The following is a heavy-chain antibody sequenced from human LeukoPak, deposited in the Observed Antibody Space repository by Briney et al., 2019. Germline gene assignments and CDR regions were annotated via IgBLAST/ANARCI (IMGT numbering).Heavy chain of an antibody. CDR2: IYYSGST. CDR1: GGSISSYY. CDR3: ARERTTSYYMDV. D-gene: IGHD4-17*01. V-gene: IGHV4-59*12. Sequence: SETLSLTCTVSGGSISSYYWTWIRQPPGKGLECIGYIYYSGSTNYNPSLKSRVTISVDTSKNQFSLKLSSVTAADTAVYYCARERTTSYYMDVWGKGTTVTVSS. J-gene: IGHJ6*03.